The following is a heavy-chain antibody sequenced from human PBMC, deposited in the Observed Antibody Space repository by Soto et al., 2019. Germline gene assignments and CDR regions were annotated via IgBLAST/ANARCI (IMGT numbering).Heavy chain of an antibody. V-gene: IGHV4-4*02. J-gene: IGHJ6*02. CDR3: ARYSAPGFYYYFGMDV. D-gene: IGHD6-13*01. CDR1: GDSISSSNW. Sequence: RSLTCAVSGDSISSSNWWTWVRQPPGKGLEWIGDIYHTGITNYNPSLKSRVTILVDKSKNQFSLKLTSVTAADTAVYYCARYSAPGFYYYFGMDVWGQGTTVTVSS. CDR2: IYHTGIT.